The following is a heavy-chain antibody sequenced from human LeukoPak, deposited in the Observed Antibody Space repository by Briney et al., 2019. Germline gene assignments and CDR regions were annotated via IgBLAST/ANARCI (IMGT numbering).Heavy chain of an antibody. CDR1: GGSISSGSYY. CDR3: ARGYDSSGWADFDI. V-gene: IGHV4-61*02. D-gene: IGHD3-22*01. Sequence: SQTLSLTCTVSGGSISSGSYYWSWIRQPAGKGLEWIGRIYTSGSTNYNPSLNSRVTISVDTSTNQFSMKLSYVTAADTAVYYCARGYDSSGWADFDIWGQGTMVTVSS. CDR2: IYTSGST. J-gene: IGHJ3*02.